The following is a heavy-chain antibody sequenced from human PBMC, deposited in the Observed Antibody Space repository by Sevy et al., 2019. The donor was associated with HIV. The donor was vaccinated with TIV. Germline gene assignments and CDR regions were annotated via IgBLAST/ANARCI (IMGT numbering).Heavy chain of an antibody. Sequence: GGSLRLSCAASGFTFDDYAMHWVRQAPGKGLEWVSGISWNSGSIGYADSEKGRFTISRDNAKNSLYLQMNSLRAEDTALYYCAKSREALYYFDYWGQGTLVTVSS. CDR1: GFTFDDYA. CDR2: ISWNSGSI. V-gene: IGHV3-9*01. J-gene: IGHJ4*02. D-gene: IGHD1-26*01. CDR3: AKSREALYYFDY.